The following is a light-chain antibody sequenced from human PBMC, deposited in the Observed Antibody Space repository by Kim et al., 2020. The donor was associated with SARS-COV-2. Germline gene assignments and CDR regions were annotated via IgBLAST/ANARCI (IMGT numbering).Light chain of an antibody. CDR1: SSDVSGYNF. Sequence: GQSVTISCTGTSSDVSGYNFVSWYQQHPGKAPKLMIYDVSKRPSGVPDRFSGSKSGNTPSLTISGLQAEDEADYYCCSYAGSYTFVFGTGTKVTVL. CDR2: DVS. V-gene: IGLV2-11*01. CDR3: CSYAGSYTFV. J-gene: IGLJ1*01.